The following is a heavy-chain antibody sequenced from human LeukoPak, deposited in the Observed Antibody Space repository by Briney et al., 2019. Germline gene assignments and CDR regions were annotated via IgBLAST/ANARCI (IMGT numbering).Heavy chain of an antibody. D-gene: IGHD5-12*01. Sequence: SGPTLVNPPQTLTLSCTFSGFSFTTPEMRVSWIRQPPGKALEWLGRIDWDDDKFYSKSLRARLTISKDMSKNQVFLTMTNMHPVDTATYFCARSYRGYVFDSWGQGTQVTVSS. CDR1: GFSFTTPEMR. V-gene: IGHV2-70*04. J-gene: IGHJ5*01. CDR3: ARSYRGYVFDS. CDR2: IDWDDDK.